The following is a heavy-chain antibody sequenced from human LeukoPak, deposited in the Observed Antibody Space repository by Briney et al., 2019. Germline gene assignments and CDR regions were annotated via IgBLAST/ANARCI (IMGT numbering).Heavy chain of an antibody. CDR1: GFTFSSYN. CDR3: ARDPPVAMGGGYYYYMDV. V-gene: IGHV3-21*01. J-gene: IGHJ6*03. D-gene: IGHD2-2*01. CDR2: ISSSSTYI. Sequence: PGGSLRLSCAASGFTFSSYNMNWVRQAPGKGLEWVSSISSSSTYIYYEDSVKGRFTISRDNAKNSLYLQMNSLRAEDTAVYYCARDPPVAMGGGYYYYMDVWGKGTTVTVSS.